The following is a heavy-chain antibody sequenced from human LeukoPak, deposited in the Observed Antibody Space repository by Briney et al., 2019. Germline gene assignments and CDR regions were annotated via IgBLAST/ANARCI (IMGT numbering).Heavy chain of an antibody. CDR2: ISSGGSTI. CDR3: ARANYYYYGMDV. CDR1: GFSFSTYT. Sequence: GGSLRLSCAASGFSFSTYTMNWVRQAPGKGLEWVSYISSGGSTIYDADSVKGRFTISRDNAKNSLYLQMNSLRDDDTAVYYCARANYYYYGMDVWGQGTTVTVSS. V-gene: IGHV3-48*02. J-gene: IGHJ6*02.